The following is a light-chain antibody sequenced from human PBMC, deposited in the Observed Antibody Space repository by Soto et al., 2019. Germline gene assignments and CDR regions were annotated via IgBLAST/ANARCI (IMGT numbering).Light chain of an antibody. J-gene: IGLJ2*01. CDR1: SSDVGSYNL. CDR2: EGS. Sequence: QSVLTQPASVSGSPGQSITISCTGTSSDVGSYNLVSWYQQHPGKAPKLMIYEGSKRPSGVSNRFSGSTSGNTASLTISGLKAEDEADYYCCSYAGSSTSVVFGGGTKLTVL. CDR3: CSYAGSSTSVV. V-gene: IGLV2-23*01.